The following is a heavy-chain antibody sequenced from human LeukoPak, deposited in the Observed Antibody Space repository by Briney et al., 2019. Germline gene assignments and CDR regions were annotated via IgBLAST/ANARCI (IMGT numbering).Heavy chain of an antibody. CDR2: IYYSGST. V-gene: IGHV4-59*08. CDR1: GGSISSYY. CDR3: ARLIAVDDYFDY. J-gene: IGHJ4*02. D-gene: IGHD6-19*01. Sequence: SETLSLTCTVSGGSISSYYWSWIRQPPGKGLEWIGYIYYSGSTNYNPSLKSRVTISVDTSKNQFSLKLSSVTAADTAVYYCARLIAVDDYFDYWGQGTLVTVSS.